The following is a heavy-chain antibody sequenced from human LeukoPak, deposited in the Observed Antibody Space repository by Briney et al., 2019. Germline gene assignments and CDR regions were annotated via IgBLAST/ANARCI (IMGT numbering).Heavy chain of an antibody. CDR3: TRALIGYCSSTSCYNLEAHYYFDY. D-gene: IGHD2-2*02. J-gene: IGHJ4*02. CDR2: IRSKAYGGTK. V-gene: IGHV3-49*04. Sequence: GGSLRLCCTVSGFALGDYAMSWVRQAPGKGLEWVGFIRSKAYGGTKEYAASVYGRYNISRDEYKSIDYLQMNSLKTEDTAVYYCTRALIGYCSSTSCYNLEAHYYFDYWGQGTLVTVSS. CDR1: GFALGDYA.